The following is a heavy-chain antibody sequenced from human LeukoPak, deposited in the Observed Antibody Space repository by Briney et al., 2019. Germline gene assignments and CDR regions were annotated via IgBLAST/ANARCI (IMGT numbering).Heavy chain of an antibody. CDR2: INHSGST. Sequence: KPSETLSLTCAVYGGSFSGYYWSWIRQPPGKGLEWIGEINHSGSTNYNPSLKSRVTISVDTSKNQFSLKLSSVTAADTAVYYCAREGGQWLAPSIDYWGQGTLVTVSS. V-gene: IGHV4-34*01. D-gene: IGHD6-19*01. CDR1: GGSFSGYY. J-gene: IGHJ4*02. CDR3: AREGGQWLAPSIDY.